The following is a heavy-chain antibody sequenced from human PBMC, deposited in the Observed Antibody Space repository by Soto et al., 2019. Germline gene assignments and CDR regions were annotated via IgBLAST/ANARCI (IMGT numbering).Heavy chain of an antibody. CDR2: IYHSGST. CDR3: ARGFFDY. J-gene: IGHJ4*02. V-gene: IGHV4-38-2*02. CDR1: GYSISSGYY. Sequence: SETLSLTCTVSGYSISSGYYWGWIRQPPGKGLEWIGSIYHSGSTYYNPSLKSRVTISVDTSKNQFSLKLSSVTAADTAVYYCARGFFDYWGQGTLVTVSS.